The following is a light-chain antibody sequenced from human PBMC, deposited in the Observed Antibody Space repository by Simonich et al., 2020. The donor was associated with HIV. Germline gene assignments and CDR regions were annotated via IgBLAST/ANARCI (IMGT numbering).Light chain of an antibody. CDR2: WTS. CDR3: MQGTHWPPLT. Sequence: DIVMTQSPDSLAVSLGERATINCKSSQSVLYSSNNKNSLAWYQQKPGQPPKLLIYWTSTRESGVPDRFSGSGSGTDFTLKISRVEAEDVGVYYCMQGTHWPPLTFGGGTKVEIK. J-gene: IGKJ4*01. V-gene: IGKV4-1*01. CDR1: QSVLYSSNNKNS.